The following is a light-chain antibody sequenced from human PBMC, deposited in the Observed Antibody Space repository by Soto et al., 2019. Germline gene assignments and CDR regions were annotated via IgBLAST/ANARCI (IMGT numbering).Light chain of an antibody. J-gene: IGLJ2*01. CDR1: SSDIGDCKY. Sequence: QAVLTQPASVSGSPGQSITISCTGSSSDIGDCKYVSWYKQHPGKAPKLMIYDVSNRPSGVSNRFSGSKSGNTASLTISGLQAEDEADYYCSSYTSTNFVIFGGGTKLTVL. CDR2: DVS. CDR3: SSYTSTNFVI. V-gene: IGLV2-14*01.